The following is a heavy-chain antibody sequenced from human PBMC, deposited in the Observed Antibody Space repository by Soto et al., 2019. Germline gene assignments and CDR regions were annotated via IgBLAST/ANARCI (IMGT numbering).Heavy chain of an antibody. J-gene: IGHJ4*02. Sequence: QVQLVESGGGVVQPGRSQRLSCTASGFTFSSYGMHWVRQAPGKGLEWVAIIWHDGSNKYYADSVKGRFTISRDNSKNTLYLEMNSLRVEDTAVYFCARDGGYCSITSCYYFDNWCQGTLVTVSS. D-gene: IGHD2-2*01. CDR1: GFTFSSYG. V-gene: IGHV3-33*01. CDR2: IWHDGSNK. CDR3: ARDGGYCSITSCYYFDN.